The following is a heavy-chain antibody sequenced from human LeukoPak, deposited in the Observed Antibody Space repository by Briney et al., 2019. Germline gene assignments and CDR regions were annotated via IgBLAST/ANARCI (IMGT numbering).Heavy chain of an antibody. V-gene: IGHV1-69*01. D-gene: IGHD3-3*01. Sequence: SVKVSCKASGGTFSSYAISWVRQAPGQGLEWMGGIIPIFGTANYAQKFQGRVTITADESTSTAYMELSSLRSEDTAVYYCATGIYYDFWSGYRYFDYWGQGTLVTVSS. J-gene: IGHJ4*02. CDR2: IIPIFGTA. CDR1: GGTFSSYA. CDR3: ATGIYYDFWSGYRYFDY.